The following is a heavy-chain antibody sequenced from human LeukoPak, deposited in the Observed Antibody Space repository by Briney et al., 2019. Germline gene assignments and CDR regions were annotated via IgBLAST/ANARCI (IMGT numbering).Heavy chain of an antibody. CDR3: ARDYGQWPVLGGWLDP. CDR1: GGSISSYY. CDR2: IYTSGST. D-gene: IGHD6-19*01. Sequence: SETLSLTCTVSGGSISSYYWSWIRQPAGKGLEWIGRIYTSGSTNYNPSLKSRVTMSVDTSKNQFSLKLSSVTAADTAVYYCARDYGQWPVLGGWLDPWGQGTLVTVSS. V-gene: IGHV4-4*07. J-gene: IGHJ5*02.